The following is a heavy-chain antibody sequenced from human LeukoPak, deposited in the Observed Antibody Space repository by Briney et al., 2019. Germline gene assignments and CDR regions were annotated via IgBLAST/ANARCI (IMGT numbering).Heavy chain of an antibody. CDR3: ALLTVASDFDY. D-gene: IGHD5-12*01. J-gene: IGHJ4*02. Sequence: PGGSLRLSCVVPLFPFSIYEIDSVRQAPGKGLGWVSNIHSSGTVKYYSDSVKGRFSISRDNAKSSLYLQMNSLRVEDTSVYYCALLTVASDFDYWGQGALVTVSS. V-gene: IGHV3-48*03. CDR1: LFPFSIYE. CDR2: IHSSGTVK.